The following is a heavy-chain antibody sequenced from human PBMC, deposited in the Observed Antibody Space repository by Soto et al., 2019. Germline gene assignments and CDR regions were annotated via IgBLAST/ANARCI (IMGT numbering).Heavy chain of an antibody. J-gene: IGHJ5*02. V-gene: IGHV1-2*04. Sequence: ASVKVSCKASGYTFTGYYMHWVRQAPGQGLEWMGWINPNSGGTNHAQKFQGWVTMTRDTSISTAYMELSRLRSDDTAVYYCARDRGYCSSTSCSRNWFDPWGQGTLVTVSS. CDR1: GYTFTGYY. D-gene: IGHD2-2*01. CDR3: ARDRGYCSSTSCSRNWFDP. CDR2: INPNSGGT.